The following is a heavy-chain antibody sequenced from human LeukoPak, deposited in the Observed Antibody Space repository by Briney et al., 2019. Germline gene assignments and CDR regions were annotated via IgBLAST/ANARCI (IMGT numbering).Heavy chain of an antibody. Sequence: PSETLSLTCDVSGGSISSGDYSWSWIRQPPGKGLEWIGYIYHSGRTFYNPSLKSRVTISVDTSKNQISLEVTSVTAADTAVYYCARDGGYGHYDYWGRGTLVTVSS. CDR3: ARDGGYGHYDY. V-gene: IGHV4-30-2*01. CDR2: IYHSGRT. D-gene: IGHD5-18*01. J-gene: IGHJ4*02. CDR1: GGSISSGDYS.